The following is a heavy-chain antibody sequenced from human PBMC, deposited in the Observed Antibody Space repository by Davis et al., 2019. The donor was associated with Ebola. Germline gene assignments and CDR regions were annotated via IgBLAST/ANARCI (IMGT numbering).Heavy chain of an antibody. D-gene: IGHD3-3*01. V-gene: IGHV3-30-3*01. J-gene: IGHJ4*02. CDR2: ISYDGSNK. CDR1: GFTFSRYA. CDR3: ARTIRHDFGSGYYY. Sequence: GESLKISCAASGFTFSRYAMHWVRQAPGKGLDWVAVISYDGSNKYYADSVKGRFTISRDNSKTTLYLHMNSLRAEDTAVYYCARTIRHDFGSGYYYWGQGTLVTVSS.